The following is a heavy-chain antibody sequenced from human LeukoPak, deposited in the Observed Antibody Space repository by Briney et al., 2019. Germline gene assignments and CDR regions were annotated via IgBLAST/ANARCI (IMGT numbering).Heavy chain of an antibody. CDR1: GFTFSSYA. CDR3: VKSDFWTFRAHYYGMDV. V-gene: IGHV3-64D*06. CDR2: ISSNGGST. D-gene: IGHD3-3*01. J-gene: IGHJ6*02. Sequence: GGSLRLSCSASGFTFSSYAMHWVRQAPGKGLEFVSAISSNGGSTYYADSVKGRFTISRDNSKNTLYLQMSSLRAEDTAVSYCVKSDFWTFRAHYYGMDVWAKGPRSPSP.